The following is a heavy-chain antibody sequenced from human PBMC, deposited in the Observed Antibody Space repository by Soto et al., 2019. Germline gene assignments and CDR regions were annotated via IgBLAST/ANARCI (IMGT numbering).Heavy chain of an antibody. CDR3: ARENTYYGMDV. CDR1: GYTFTSYD. Sequence: QVQLVQSGAEVKKPGASVKVSCKASGYTFTSYDINWVRQATGQGLVWMGWMNPHSGNTGYAQKFQGTVTMTRNTSISTAYMELSSLRSEGTAVYYCARENTYYGMDVWGQGTTVTVSS. V-gene: IGHV1-8*01. CDR2: MNPHSGNT. J-gene: IGHJ6*02.